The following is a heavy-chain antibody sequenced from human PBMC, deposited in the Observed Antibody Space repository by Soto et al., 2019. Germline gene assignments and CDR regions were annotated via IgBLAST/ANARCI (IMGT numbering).Heavy chain of an antibody. D-gene: IGHD3-10*01. CDR3: ARDRGRSYYFDY. J-gene: IGHJ4*02. V-gene: IGHV1-46*01. CDR2: IDPSGGNT. Sequence: ASVKVSCKASGYTFTSYYMHCVRQAPGQVLEWMGMIDPSGGNTNYAQKFQGRVTMTRDTSTSTVYMELSSLTSEDTAVYYCARDRGRSYYFDYWGQGALVTVSS. CDR1: GYTFTSYY.